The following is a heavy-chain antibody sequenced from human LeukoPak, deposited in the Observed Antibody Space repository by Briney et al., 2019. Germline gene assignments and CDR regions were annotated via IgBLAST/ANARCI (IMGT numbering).Heavy chain of an antibody. Sequence: PSETLSLTCTVSGGSISSYYWSWTRQPPGKGLEWIGYIYTGGSTNYNPSLKSRVTISVDTSKNQFSLKLSSVTAADTAVYYCAGGSGWSNWFDPWGQGTLVTVSS. D-gene: IGHD6-19*01. V-gene: IGHV4-4*09. CDR1: GGSISSYY. CDR2: IYTGGST. CDR3: AGGSGWSNWFDP. J-gene: IGHJ5*02.